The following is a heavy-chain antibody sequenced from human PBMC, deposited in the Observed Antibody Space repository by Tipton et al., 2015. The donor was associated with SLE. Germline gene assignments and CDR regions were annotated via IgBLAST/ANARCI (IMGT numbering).Heavy chain of an antibody. V-gene: IGHV1-18*01. CDR2: ISAYNGNT. CDR3: ARFRPSRTKTITIFEH. J-gene: IGHJ1*01. CDR1: GYTFTSYG. Sequence: QSGAEVKKPGASVKVSCKASGYTFTSYGISWVRQAPGQGLEWMGWISAYNGNTNYAQKLQGRVTMTTDTSTSTAYMELRSPRSDDTAVYYCARFRPSRTKTITIFEHWGQGTLVTVSS. D-gene: IGHD3-3*01.